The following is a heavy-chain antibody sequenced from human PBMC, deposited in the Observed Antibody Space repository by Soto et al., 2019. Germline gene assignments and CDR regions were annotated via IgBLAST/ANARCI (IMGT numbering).Heavy chain of an antibody. CDR1: GFTFSTHW. V-gene: IGHV3-7*05. CDR3: AKAVR. CDR2: IKEDGSET. Sequence: EVQLVDSGGDLVQPGGSLRLSCAASGFTFSTHWMSWVRQAPGKGLEWVANIKEDGSETYYADSVRGRFTISRDNAKNSLYLQMNGLRVEDTALYYCAKAVRWGQGTLVTVSS. J-gene: IGHJ4*02.